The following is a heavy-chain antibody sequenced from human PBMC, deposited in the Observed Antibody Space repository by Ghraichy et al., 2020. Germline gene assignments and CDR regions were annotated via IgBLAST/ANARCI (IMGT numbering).Heavy chain of an antibody. Sequence: GESLNISCKGSGYSFTSYWIGWVRQMPGKGLEWMGIIYPGDSDTRYSPSFQGQVTISADKSISTAYLQWSSLKASDTAMYYCARCYGDYVDAFDIWGQGTMVTVSS. V-gene: IGHV5-51*01. CDR3: ARCYGDYVDAFDI. CDR2: IYPGDSDT. D-gene: IGHD4-17*01. CDR1: GYSFTSYW. J-gene: IGHJ3*02.